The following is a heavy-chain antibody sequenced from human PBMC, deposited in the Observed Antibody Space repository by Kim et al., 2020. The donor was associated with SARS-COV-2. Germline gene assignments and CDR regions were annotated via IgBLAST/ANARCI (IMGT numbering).Heavy chain of an antibody. J-gene: IGHJ4*02. CDR1: GGSISSSTYY. CDR2: IYYSGIT. CDR3: ARRSIFGVIKPFDY. Sequence: SETLSLTCTVSGGSISSSTYYWGWIRQPPGKGPEWVGSIYYSGITYYNPSLKSRVTISVDTSKNQFSLKLNSVTAADTAVYYCARRSIFGVIKPFDYWGQGTLVTVSS. V-gene: IGHV4-39*01. D-gene: IGHD3-3*01.